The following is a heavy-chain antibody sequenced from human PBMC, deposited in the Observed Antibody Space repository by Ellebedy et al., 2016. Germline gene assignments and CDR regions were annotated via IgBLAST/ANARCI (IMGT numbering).Heavy chain of an antibody. CDR2: ISAYNGNT. CDR1: GYTFTSYG. D-gene: IGHD3-10*01. J-gene: IGHJ6*03. CDR3: AREVTMVRGVIGNDYYYYMDV. Sequence: ASVKVSCKASGYTFTSYGISWVRQPPGQGLEWMGWISAYNGNTNYAQKLQGRVTMTTDTSTSTAYMELRSLRSDDTAVYYCAREVTMVRGVIGNDYYYYMDVWGKGTTVTVSS. V-gene: IGHV1-18*01.